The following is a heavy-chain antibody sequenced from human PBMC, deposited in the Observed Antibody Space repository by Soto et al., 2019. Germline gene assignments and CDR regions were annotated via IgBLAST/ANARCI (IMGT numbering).Heavy chain of an antibody. D-gene: IGHD4-17*01. CDR3: ARDDDYEANAIDL. J-gene: IGHJ5*02. Sequence: GGSLRLSCVASGFTFSRYGMHWVRQAPGKGLEWVAVIWNDGSRQVYDDSVKGRFTISRDNSKNTLYLEMDSLRDEDTSVYYCARDDDYEANAIDLWGQGTLVTVSS. CDR2: IWNDGSRQ. CDR1: GFTFSRYG. V-gene: IGHV3-33*01.